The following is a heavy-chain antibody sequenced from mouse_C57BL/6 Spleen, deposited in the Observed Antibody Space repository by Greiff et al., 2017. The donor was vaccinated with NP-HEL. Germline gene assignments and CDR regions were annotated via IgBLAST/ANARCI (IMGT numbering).Heavy chain of an antibody. CDR2: IDPETGGT. CDR3: TRSDYYGSSNYAMDY. V-gene: IGHV1-15*01. Sequence: VKLVESGAELVRPGASVTLSCKASGYTFTDYEMHWVKQTPVHGLEWIGAIDPETGGTAYNQKFKGKAILTADKSSSTAYMELRSLTSEDSAVYYCTRSDYYGSSNYAMDYWGQGTSVTVSS. CDR1: GYTFTDYE. D-gene: IGHD1-1*01. J-gene: IGHJ4*01.